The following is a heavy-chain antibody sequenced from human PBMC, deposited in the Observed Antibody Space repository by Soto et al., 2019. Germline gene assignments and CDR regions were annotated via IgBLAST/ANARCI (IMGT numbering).Heavy chain of an antibody. D-gene: IGHD3-10*01. J-gene: IGHJ6*02. V-gene: IGHV1-18*01. CDR1: GYTFTSYG. CDR3: ARDLGVVRGPECMDV. Sequence: ASVKVSCKASGYTFTSYGISWVRQAPGQGLEWMGWISAYNGNTNYAQKLQGRVTMTTDTSTSTAYMELRSLGSDDTAVYYCARDLGVVRGPECMDVWGQGTTVTVSS. CDR2: ISAYNGNT.